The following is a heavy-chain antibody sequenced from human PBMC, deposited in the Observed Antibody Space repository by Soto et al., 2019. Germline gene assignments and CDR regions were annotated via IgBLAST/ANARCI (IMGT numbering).Heavy chain of an antibody. V-gene: IGHV4-34*01. CDR3: ARNYWFDP. D-gene: IGHD1-7*01. CDR1: GGSFSGYY. CDR2: INHSGST. J-gene: IGHJ5*02. Sequence: ASETLSLTCAVYGGSFSGYYWSWIRQPPGKGLEWIGEINHSGSTNYNPSLKSRVTISVDTSKNQFSLKLSSVTAADTAVYYCARNYWFDPWGQGTLVTVSS.